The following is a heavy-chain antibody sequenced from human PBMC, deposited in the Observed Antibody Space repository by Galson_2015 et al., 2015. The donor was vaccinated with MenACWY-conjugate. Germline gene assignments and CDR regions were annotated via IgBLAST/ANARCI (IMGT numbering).Heavy chain of an antibody. CDR3: ARHPPGGRGMGV. D-gene: IGHD1-26*01. CDR1: GYNFITYW. V-gene: IGHV5-51*01. CDR2: ISPIDSKT. Sequence: QSGAEVKKPGESLTISCKASGYNFITYWIGWVRQVPGKGLEWVGLISPIDSKTRYSPAFEGRVTISAGNSITTAYLQWNSLQASDTAMYYCARHPPGGRGMGVWGQGTTVTVSS. J-gene: IGHJ6*02.